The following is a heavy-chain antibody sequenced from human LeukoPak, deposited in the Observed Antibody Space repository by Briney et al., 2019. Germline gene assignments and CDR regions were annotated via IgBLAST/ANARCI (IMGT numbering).Heavy chain of an antibody. CDR2: INPYNGNT. Sequence: GASVKVSCKASGYTFSTYGISWMRQAPGQGLEWMGWINPYNGNTNYSQNLQGRVTMTTDTSTRTAYMELRSLRSDDTAVYYCARAEDPALVNVGDYYYYGMDVWGQGTTVTVSS. CDR3: ARAEDPALVNVGDYYYYGMDV. V-gene: IGHV1-18*01. CDR1: GYTFSTYG. D-gene: IGHD5-18*01. J-gene: IGHJ6*02.